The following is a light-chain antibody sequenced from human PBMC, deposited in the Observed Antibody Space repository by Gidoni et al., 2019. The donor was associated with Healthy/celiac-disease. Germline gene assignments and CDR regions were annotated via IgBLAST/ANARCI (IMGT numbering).Light chain of an antibody. V-gene: IGLV3-21*02. J-gene: IGLJ1*01. CDR2: DDS. CDR1: KIGSKS. CDR3: QVWDSSSDHYV. Sequence: SYVLTPPPSVSVAPGQTARITCGGNKIGSKSVHWYQQDPGQAPVLVVYDDSDRPSGIPERFSGSNSGNTATLTISRVEAGDEADYYCQVWDSSSDHYVFGTGTKVTVL.